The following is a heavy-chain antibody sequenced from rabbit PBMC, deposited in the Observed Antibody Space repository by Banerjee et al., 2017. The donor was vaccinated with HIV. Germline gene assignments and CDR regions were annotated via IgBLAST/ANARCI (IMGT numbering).Heavy chain of an antibody. D-gene: IGHD7-1*01. Sequence: QEQLEESGGDLVKPEGSLTLTCTASGFTISSSYWMHWVRQAPGKGLEWIACIYTGDGSTYYASWAKGRFTISKTSTTVDLKMTSLTAADTATYFCAREWTDPTYNLNLWGPGTLVTVS. V-gene: IGHV1S45*01. CDR2: IYTGDGST. CDR1: GFTISSSYW. CDR3: AREWTDPTYNLNL. J-gene: IGHJ4*01.